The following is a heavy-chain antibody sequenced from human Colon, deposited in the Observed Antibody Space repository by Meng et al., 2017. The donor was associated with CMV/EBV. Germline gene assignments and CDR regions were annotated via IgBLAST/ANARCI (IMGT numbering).Heavy chain of an antibody. V-gene: IGHV4-61*01. CDR3: ARMGLFTIFGVVPYYFDY. CDR2: IYYSGST. CDR1: GVSVSNGYYY. Sequence: SETLSLTCTVSGVSVSNGYYYWSWIRQPPGKGLEWIGYIYYSGSTNYNPSLKSRVTISVDTSKNQFSLKLSSVTAADTAVYYCARMGLFTIFGVVPYYFDYWGQGTLVTVSS. D-gene: IGHD3-3*01. J-gene: IGHJ4*02.